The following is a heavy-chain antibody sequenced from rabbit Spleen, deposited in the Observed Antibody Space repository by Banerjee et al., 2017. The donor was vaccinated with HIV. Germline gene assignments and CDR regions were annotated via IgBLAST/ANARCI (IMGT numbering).Heavy chain of an antibody. Sequence: QQLVESGGDLVKPGASLTLTCTASGVSFNFNNYMCWVRQAPGKGLEWIGCIDTGSSGFTYFTSWAKGRFTISKTSSTTVTLQLNSLTAADRATYFCARDLLGVIGWNFYLWGPAPWSPS. CDR1: GVSFNFNNY. D-gene: IGHD1-1*01. J-gene: IGHJ4*01. V-gene: IGHV1S40*01. CDR2: IDTGSSGFT. CDR3: ARDLLGVIGWNFYL.